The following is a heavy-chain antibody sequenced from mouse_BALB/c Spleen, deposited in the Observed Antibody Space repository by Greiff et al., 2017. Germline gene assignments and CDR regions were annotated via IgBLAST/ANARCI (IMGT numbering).Heavy chain of an antibody. V-gene: IGHV5-17*02. CDR3: ARPPDYYGSSHWYFDV. J-gene: IGHJ1*01. CDR2: ISSGSSTI. Sequence: EVMLVESGGGLVQPGGSRKLSCAASGFTFSSFGMHWVRQAPEKGLEWVAYISSGSSTIYYADTVKGRFTISRDNPKNTLFLQMTSLRSEDTAMYYCARPPDYYGSSHWYFDVWGAGTTVTVSS. CDR1: GFTFSSFG. D-gene: IGHD1-1*01.